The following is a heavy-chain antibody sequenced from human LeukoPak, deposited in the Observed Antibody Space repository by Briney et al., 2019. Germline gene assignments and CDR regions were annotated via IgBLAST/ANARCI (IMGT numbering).Heavy chain of an antibody. CDR2: ISGSGGST. J-gene: IGHJ4*02. Sequence: PGGSPRLSCAASGFTFSSYAMSWVRQAPGKGLEWVSAISGSGGSTYYADSVKGRFTISRDNSKNTLYLQMNSLRAEDTAVYYCAKDRKTGYSSGWYGGFDYWGQGTLVTVSS. CDR3: AKDRKTGYSSGWYGGFDY. CDR1: GFTFSSYA. V-gene: IGHV3-23*01. D-gene: IGHD6-19*01.